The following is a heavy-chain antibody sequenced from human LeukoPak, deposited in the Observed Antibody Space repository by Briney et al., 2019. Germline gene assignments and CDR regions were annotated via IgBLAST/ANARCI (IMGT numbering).Heavy chain of an antibody. Sequence: SVKVSCKASGYTFTSYYMHWVRQAPGQGLEWMGGIIPIFGTANYAQKFQGRVTITADESTSTAYMELSSLRSEDTAVYYCVVDSSGHKAVVWGQGTLVTVSS. CDR1: GYTFTSYY. J-gene: IGHJ4*02. CDR2: IIPIFGTA. CDR3: VVDSSGHKAVV. D-gene: IGHD3-22*01. V-gene: IGHV1-69*13.